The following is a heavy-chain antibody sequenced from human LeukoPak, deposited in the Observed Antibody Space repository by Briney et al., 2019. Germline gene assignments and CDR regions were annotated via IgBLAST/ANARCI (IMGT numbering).Heavy chain of an antibody. D-gene: IGHD3-10*01. CDR1: GFTFSTYE. J-gene: IGHJ6*03. Sequence: GGFLRLSCAASGFTFSTYEMNWVRQAPGKGLEWVSYISSSGSTIYYADSVKGRFTTSRDNAKNSLYLQMNSLRAEDTALYYCARSGYGSGYYYYYYMDVWGKGTTVTVSS. CDR3: ARSGYGSGYYYYYYMDV. CDR2: ISSSGSTI. V-gene: IGHV3-48*03.